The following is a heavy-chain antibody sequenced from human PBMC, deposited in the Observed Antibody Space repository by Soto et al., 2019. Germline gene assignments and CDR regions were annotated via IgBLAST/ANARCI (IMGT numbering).Heavy chain of an antibody. D-gene: IGHD2-8*01. CDR3: ARGAIVLMVYASPSEYFQH. J-gene: IGHJ1*01. V-gene: IGHV4-34*01. CDR1: GGSFSGYY. Sequence: PSETLSLTCAVYGGSFSGYYCSWIRQPPGKGLEWIGEINHSGSTNYNPSLKSRVTISVDTSKNQFSLKLSSVTAADTAVYYCARGAIVLMVYASPSEYFQHWGQGTLVTVSS. CDR2: INHSGST.